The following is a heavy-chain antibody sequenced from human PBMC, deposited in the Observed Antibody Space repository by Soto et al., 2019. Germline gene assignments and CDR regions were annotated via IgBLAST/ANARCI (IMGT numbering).Heavy chain of an antibody. V-gene: IGHV1-69*13. J-gene: IGHJ5*02. CDR3: ARELQKKNWFDP. D-gene: IGHD4-4*01. Sequence: SVKVSCKASGGTFSSYAISWVRQAPGQGLEWMGGIIPTFGTANYAQKFQGRVTITADESTSTAYMELSSLRSEDTAVYYCARELQKKNWFDPWGQGTLVTVSS. CDR2: IIPTFGTA. CDR1: GGTFSSYA.